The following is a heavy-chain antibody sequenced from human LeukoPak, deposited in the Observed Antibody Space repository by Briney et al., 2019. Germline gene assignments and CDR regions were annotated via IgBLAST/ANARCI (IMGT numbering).Heavy chain of an antibody. D-gene: IGHD1-26*01. CDR1: GGSISNDSHY. J-gene: IGHJ4*02. V-gene: IGHV4-39*07. CDR2: IYYRGTT. CDR3: ARSVTGIVGAYDY. Sequence: NASETLSLTCTVSGGSISNDSHYWGWIRQPPGKGLEWIGAIYYRGTTSYNPSLKSRVTISVDTSKNQFSLKLSSVTAADTAVYYCARSVTGIVGAYDYWGQGTLVTVSS.